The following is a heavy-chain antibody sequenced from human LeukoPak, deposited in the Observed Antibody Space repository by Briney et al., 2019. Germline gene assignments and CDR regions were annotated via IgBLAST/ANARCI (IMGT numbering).Heavy chain of an antibody. J-gene: IGHJ3*02. CDR3: ATRQYYYGSGSYYNYDAFDI. CDR1: GGSFSGYY. CDR2: INHSGST. V-gene: IGHV4-34*01. D-gene: IGHD3-10*01. Sequence: SETLSLTCAVYGGSFSGYYWSWIRQPPGKGLEWIGEINHSGSTNYNPSLKSRVTISVDTSKNQFSLKLSSVTAADTAVYYCATRQYYYGSGSYYNYDAFDIWGQGAMVTVSS.